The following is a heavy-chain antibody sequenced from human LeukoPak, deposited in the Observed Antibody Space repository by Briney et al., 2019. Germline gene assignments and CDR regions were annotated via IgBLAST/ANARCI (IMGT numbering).Heavy chain of an antibody. D-gene: IGHD3-10*01. V-gene: IGHV4-4*07. CDR2: IYTSGST. J-gene: IGHJ5*02. CDR1: GGSISSYY. Sequence: SETLSLTCTVSGGSISSYYWSWIRQPAGKGLEWIGRIYTSGSTNYNPSLKSRVTISVDTSKNQFSLKLSSVTAADTAVYYCARDRRYYGSGTSGGWFDPWGQGTLVTVSS. CDR3: ARDRRYYGSGTSGGWFDP.